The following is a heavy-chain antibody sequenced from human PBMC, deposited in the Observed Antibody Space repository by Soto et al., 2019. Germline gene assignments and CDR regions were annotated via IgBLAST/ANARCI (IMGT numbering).Heavy chain of an antibody. CDR2: MNPNSGNT. Sequence: ASVKVSCKASGYTFTSYDINWVRQATGQGLEWMGWMNPNSGNTGYAQKFQGRVTMTRNTSISTAYMELSSLGSEDTAVYYCARGGVGCSGGSCYHIAHIDYWGQGTLVTVSS. V-gene: IGHV1-8*01. D-gene: IGHD2-15*01. J-gene: IGHJ4*02. CDR1: GYTFTSYD. CDR3: ARGGVGCSGGSCYHIAHIDY.